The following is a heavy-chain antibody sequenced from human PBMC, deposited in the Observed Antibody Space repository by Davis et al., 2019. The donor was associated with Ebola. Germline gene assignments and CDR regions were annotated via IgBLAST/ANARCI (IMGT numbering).Heavy chain of an antibody. D-gene: IGHD5-12*01. CDR2: TYYSSKWYH. CDR3: ARGWLRVGFDY. V-gene: IGHV6-1*01. J-gene: IGHJ4*02. CDR1: GDSVPSGG. Sequence: HSQTLSLTCAISGDSVPSGGWNWIRQSPSRGLEWLGRTYYSSKWYHDYAASVKSRITINPDTSKNQLSLQLNSVTPEDTAVYYCARGWLRVGFDYWGQGTLVTVSS.